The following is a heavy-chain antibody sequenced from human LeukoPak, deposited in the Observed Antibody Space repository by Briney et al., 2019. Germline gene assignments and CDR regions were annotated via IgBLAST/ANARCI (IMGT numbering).Heavy chain of an antibody. CDR2: IGTAGDT. Sequence: GGSLRLSCAASGFTFSSYDMHWVRQATGKGLECVSAIGTAGDTYYPGSVKGRFTISRENAKNSLYLQMNSLRAGDTAVYYCARSWGDVSSGYYYGMDVWGQGTTVTVSS. J-gene: IGHJ6*02. V-gene: IGHV3-13*01. CDR1: GFTFSSYD. D-gene: IGHD7-27*01. CDR3: ARSWGDVSSGYYYGMDV.